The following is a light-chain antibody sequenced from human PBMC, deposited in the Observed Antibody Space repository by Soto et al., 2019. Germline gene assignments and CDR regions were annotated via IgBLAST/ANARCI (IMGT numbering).Light chain of an antibody. V-gene: IGKV3-20*01. CDR2: GPS. CDR3: HQFGSSPFT. J-gene: IGKJ3*01. CDR1: QTPRGNY. Sequence: EILLTQSPGTLSLSPGESATLSCKASQTPRGNYFAWYRQTPGQAPRLLVYGPSLRAAGIPGRFSGSVSRAESNLTITRVEPEDFAVYYHHQFGSSPFTFGPGTRVDI.